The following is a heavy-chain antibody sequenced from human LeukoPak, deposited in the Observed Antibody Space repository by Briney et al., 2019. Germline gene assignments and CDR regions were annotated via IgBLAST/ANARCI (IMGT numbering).Heavy chain of an antibody. CDR1: GFTFSSYA. Sequence: PGGSLRLSCAASGFTFSSYAMSWVRQAPGKGLEWVSAISGSGGSTYYADSVKGRFTISRDNSKNTLYLQMKSLRVEDTAVYYCAKVDRGDYSSSPLAYYNYYMNVWGKGTTVTVSS. CDR3: AKVDRGDYSSSPLAYYNYYMNV. J-gene: IGHJ6*03. CDR2: ISGSGGST. V-gene: IGHV3-23*01. D-gene: IGHD6-13*01.